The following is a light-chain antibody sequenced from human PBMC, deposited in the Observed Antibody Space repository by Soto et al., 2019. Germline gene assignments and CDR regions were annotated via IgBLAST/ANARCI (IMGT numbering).Light chain of an antibody. CDR3: QSYDSSLSGWV. V-gene: IGLV1-40*01. CDR2: GNS. Sequence: QSVLTQPPSVSGAPGQRVTISCTRSSSNIGAGYDVHWYQQLPGTAPKLLIYGNSNRPSGVPDRFSGSKSGTPASLAITGLQAEDEADYYCQSYDSSLSGWVFGGGTKLTVL. CDR1: SSNIGAGYD. J-gene: IGLJ3*02.